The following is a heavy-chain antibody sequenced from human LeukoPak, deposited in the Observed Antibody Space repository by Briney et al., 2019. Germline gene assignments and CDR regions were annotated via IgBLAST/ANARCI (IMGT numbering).Heavy chain of an antibody. V-gene: IGHV3-30-3*01. D-gene: IGHD6-19*01. CDR3: AGDAFDIAVAGVFDY. Sequence: GGSLRLSCAASGFTFSTYAMHWVRQAPGKGLEWVAVISHDGSNKYYADSVKGRFTISRDNSKNTLYLQMNSLRAEDTAVYYCAGDAFDIAVAGVFDYWGQGTLVTVSS. CDR2: ISHDGSNK. CDR1: GFTFSTYA. J-gene: IGHJ4*02.